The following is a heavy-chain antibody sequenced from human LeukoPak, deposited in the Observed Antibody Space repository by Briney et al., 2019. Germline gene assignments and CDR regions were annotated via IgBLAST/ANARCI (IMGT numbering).Heavy chain of an antibody. Sequence: GGSLRLSCAASGFTFSFYSMNWVRQAPGKGLEWVSSISSDSRYIYYADSVKGRFTISRDNAKNSLYLQMNSLRAEDTAVYYCATDYAGNSLWYYYGLGVWGQATTATVSS. CDR1: GFTFSFYS. V-gene: IGHV3-21*01. CDR3: ATDYAGNSLWYYYGLGV. CDR2: ISSDSRYI. D-gene: IGHD4-23*01. J-gene: IGHJ6*02.